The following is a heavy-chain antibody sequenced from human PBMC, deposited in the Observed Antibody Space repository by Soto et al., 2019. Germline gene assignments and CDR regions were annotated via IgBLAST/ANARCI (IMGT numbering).Heavy chain of an antibody. V-gene: IGHV3-64*01. D-gene: IGHD3-10*01. CDR2: ITSNGGNT. CDR3: ARDGPYYYASRMDV. Sequence: GGSLRLSCAASGFTFSSYAMHWVRQAPGKGLEYVSAITSNGGNTDYANSVKGRFTISRHDSTNTVFLQMNSLTAEDTAVYYCARDGPYYYASRMDVWGQGTTVTVSS. J-gene: IGHJ6*02. CDR1: GFTFSSYA.